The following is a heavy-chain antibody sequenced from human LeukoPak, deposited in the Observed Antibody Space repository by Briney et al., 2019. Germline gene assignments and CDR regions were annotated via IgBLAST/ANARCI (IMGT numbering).Heavy chain of an antibody. J-gene: IGHJ6*03. Sequence: GGSLRLSCVISGFTFSMYGMHWVRKAPGKGLEWVAVISPDGSGKNYVDSVEGRFTISRDNSKNTLYVQMNSLRAEDTAVYFCARGYDSNLDYYYYMDVWGKGTTVTISS. D-gene: IGHD3-16*01. V-gene: IGHV3-30*03. CDR2: ISPDGSGK. CDR1: GFTFSMYG. CDR3: ARGYDSNLDYYYYMDV.